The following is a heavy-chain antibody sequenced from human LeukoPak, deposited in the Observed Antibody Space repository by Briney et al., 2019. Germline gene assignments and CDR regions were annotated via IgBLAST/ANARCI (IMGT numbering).Heavy chain of an antibody. D-gene: IGHD5-18*01. J-gene: IGHJ4*02. V-gene: IGHV4-59*01. CDR1: GGSISSYY. CDR3: ARVSRTAISSYYFDY. CDR2: IYYSGST. Sequence: PSETLSLTCTVSGGSISSYYWSWIRQPPGKGLEWIGYIYYSGSTNYNPSLKSRVTISVDTSKNQFSLKLSSVTAADTAVYYCARVSRTAISSYYFDYWGQGTLVTVSS.